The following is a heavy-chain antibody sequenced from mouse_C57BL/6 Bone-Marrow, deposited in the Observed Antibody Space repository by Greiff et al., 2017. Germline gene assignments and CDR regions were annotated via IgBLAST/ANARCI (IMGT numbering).Heavy chain of an antibody. J-gene: IGHJ1*03. CDR1: GFNIKDDY. Sequence: VQLQQSGAELVRPGASVKLSCTASGFNIKDDYMHWVKQRPEQGLEWIGWIDPENGDTEYASKFQGKATITADTSSNTAYLQLSSLTSADTAVYYGTTVEWLRRGYFDVWGTGTTVTVSS. CDR3: TTVEWLRRGYFDV. D-gene: IGHD2-2*01. CDR2: IDPENGDT. V-gene: IGHV14-4*01.